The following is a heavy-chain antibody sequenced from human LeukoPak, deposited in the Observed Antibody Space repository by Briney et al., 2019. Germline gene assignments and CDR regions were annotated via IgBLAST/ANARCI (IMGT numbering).Heavy chain of an antibody. Sequence: GGSLRLSCVASGFAFSNAWMSWVRPAPGKGLEWVGRIKSKTDGGTTDYAAPVKGRFTISRDDSKNTVYLEMNSLKTEDTALYYCTTSVGSGGFDYWGQGTLVTVSS. D-gene: IGHD1-26*01. CDR3: TTSVGSGGFDY. CDR1: GFAFSNAW. V-gene: IGHV3-15*01. CDR2: IKSKTDGGTT. J-gene: IGHJ4*02.